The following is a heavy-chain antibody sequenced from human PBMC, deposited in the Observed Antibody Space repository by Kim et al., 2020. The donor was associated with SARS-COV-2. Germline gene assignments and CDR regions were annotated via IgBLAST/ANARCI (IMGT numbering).Heavy chain of an antibody. D-gene: IGHD6-19*01. Sequence: GESPKISCKGSGYSFTSYWIGWVRQMPGKGLEWMGIIYPGDSDTRYSPSFQGQVTISADKSISTAYLQWSSLKASDTAMYYCARSSGWYDGLADGYFDYWGQGTLVTVSS. CDR1: GYSFTSYW. CDR2: IYPGDSDT. V-gene: IGHV5-51*01. J-gene: IGHJ4*02. CDR3: ARSSGWYDGLADGYFDY.